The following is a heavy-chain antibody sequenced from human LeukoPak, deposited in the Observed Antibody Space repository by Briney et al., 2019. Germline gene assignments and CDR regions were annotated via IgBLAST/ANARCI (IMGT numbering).Heavy chain of an antibody. Sequence: SETLSLTCTVSGGSISSHYWSWIRQPPGKGLEWIGYIYYSGSTNYNPSLKSRVTISVDTSKNQFSLKLSSVTAADTAVYYCARVARVVRGVKNWFDPWGQGTLVTVSS. CDR1: GGSISSHY. J-gene: IGHJ5*02. CDR3: ARVARVVRGVKNWFDP. V-gene: IGHV4-59*11. CDR2: IYYSGST. D-gene: IGHD3-10*01.